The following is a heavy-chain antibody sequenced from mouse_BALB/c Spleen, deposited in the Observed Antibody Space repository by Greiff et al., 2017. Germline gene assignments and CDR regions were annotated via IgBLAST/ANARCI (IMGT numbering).Heavy chain of an antibody. D-gene: IGHD3-3*01. CDR2: IYPGDGDT. Sequence: VQLQQSGAELARPGASVKLSCKASGYTFTSYWMQWVKQRPGQGLEWIGAIYPGDGDTRYTQKFKGKATLTADKSSSTAYMQLSSLASEDSAVYYCARAGDRGYFDVWGAGTTVTVSS. V-gene: IGHV1-87*01. J-gene: IGHJ1*01. CDR3: ARAGDRGYFDV. CDR1: GYTFTSYW.